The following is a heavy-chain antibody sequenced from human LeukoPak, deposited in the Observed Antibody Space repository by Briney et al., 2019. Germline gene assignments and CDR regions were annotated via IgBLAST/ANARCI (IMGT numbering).Heavy chain of an antibody. J-gene: IGHJ4*02. CDR3: ARVSFSSGWWPSFDY. Sequence: ASVKVSCKASGYTFTSYGISWVRQAPGQGLEWMGWISAYNGNTNYAQKLQGRVTMTTDKSTSTAYMALRSVRSDDTGVYYCARVSFSSGWWPSFDYWGEGALVTVSS. CDR1: GYTFTSYG. CDR2: ISAYNGNT. V-gene: IGHV1-18*01. D-gene: IGHD6-19*01.